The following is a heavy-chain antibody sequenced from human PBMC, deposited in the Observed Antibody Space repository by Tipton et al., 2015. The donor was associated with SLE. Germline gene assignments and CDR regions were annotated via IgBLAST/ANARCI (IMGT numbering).Heavy chain of an antibody. V-gene: IGHV4-4*08. CDR1: GVSISTYY. CDR3: ARETEDTGWIHSRDYIYYYYYVDV. CDR2: IFTSGNT. Sequence: TLSLTCSVSGVSISTYYWSWIRQSPGKGLEWIGRIFTSGNTNYNPSLKSRVTISVDTSKNQFSLELSSVTAADTAVYYCARETEDTGWIHSRDYIYYYYYVDVWGQGTTVTVSS. J-gene: IGHJ6*03. D-gene: IGHD6-19*01.